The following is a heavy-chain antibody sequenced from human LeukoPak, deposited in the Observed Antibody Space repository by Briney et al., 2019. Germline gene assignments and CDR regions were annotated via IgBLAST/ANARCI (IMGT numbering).Heavy chain of an antibody. J-gene: IGHJ4*02. Sequence: SETLSLTCTVSGGSISSSSYYWGWIRQPPGKGLEWIGSIYYSGSTYYNPSLKSRVTISVDTSKNQFSLKLSSVTAADTAVYYCARETTMVRGSATDYWGQGTLVTVSS. CDR1: GGSISSSSYY. CDR2: IYYSGST. CDR3: ARETTMVRGSATDY. D-gene: IGHD3-10*01. V-gene: IGHV4-39*02.